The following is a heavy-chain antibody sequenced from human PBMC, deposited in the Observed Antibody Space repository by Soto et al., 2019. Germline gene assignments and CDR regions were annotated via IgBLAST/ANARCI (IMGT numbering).Heavy chain of an antibody. Sequence: EVQLLESGGGLVQPGGSLRLSCAASGFTFSSYAMSWVRQAPGKGLEWVSAISGSGGSTYYADSEQGRITISRDKSKNTLYLQMNSLRAEDTAVYYCAKPGGSGTTDYYFDYWGQGTLVTVSS. D-gene: IGHD3-10*01. CDR1: GFTFSSYA. CDR3: AKPGGSGTTDYYFDY. J-gene: IGHJ4*02. CDR2: ISGSGGST. V-gene: IGHV3-23*01.